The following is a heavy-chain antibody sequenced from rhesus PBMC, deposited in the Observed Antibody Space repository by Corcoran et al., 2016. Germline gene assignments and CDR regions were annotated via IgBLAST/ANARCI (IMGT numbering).Heavy chain of an antibody. V-gene: IGHV1-1*01. CDR3: TRGRSSSIQYFEF. CDR2: IYPYNGNK. Sequence: QVQLVQSGAEIKQPGASVKLSCKASGYTFTSYYMHWVRQAPGQGLEWIGLIYPYNGNKGYEQKCQGRVTIPTDTATSTVYMELSSLRSEDTAVYYCTRGRSSSIQYFEFWGQGALVTVSS. D-gene: IGHD4-29*01. J-gene: IGHJ1*01. CDR1: GYTFTSYY.